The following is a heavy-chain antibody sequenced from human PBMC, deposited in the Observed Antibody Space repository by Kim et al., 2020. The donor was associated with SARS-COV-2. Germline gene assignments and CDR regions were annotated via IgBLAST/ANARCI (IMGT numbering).Heavy chain of an antibody. CDR2: TYYRSKWYN. Sequence: SRTLSLTCAISGDSVSSNSAAWNWIRQSPSRGLEWLGRTYYRSKWYNDYAVSVKSRITINPDTSKNQFSLQLNSVTPEDTAVYYCARDWDWNDGAPGYGMDVWGQGTTVTVSS. CDR1: GDSVSSNSAA. V-gene: IGHV6-1*01. CDR3: ARDWDWNDGAPGYGMDV. J-gene: IGHJ6*02. D-gene: IGHD1-1*01.